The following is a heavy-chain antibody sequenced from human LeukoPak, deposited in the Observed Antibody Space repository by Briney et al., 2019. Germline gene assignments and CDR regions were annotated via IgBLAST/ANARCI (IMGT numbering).Heavy chain of an antibody. CDR1: GFTFAIHA. D-gene: IGHD5-18*01. CDR3: AKDRGYSHGFDY. Sequence: GGSLRLSCAASGFTFAIHAMTWVRQAPGKGLEWVAGISYDGRSKEYVDSVKGRFTISRDNSKNTLYLQMNSLRAEDTAVYYCAKDRGYSHGFDYWGQGTQLTVSS. J-gene: IGHJ4*02. CDR2: ISYDGRSK. V-gene: IGHV3-30*18.